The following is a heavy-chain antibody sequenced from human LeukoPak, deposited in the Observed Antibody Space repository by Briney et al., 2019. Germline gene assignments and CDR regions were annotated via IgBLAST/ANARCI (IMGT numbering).Heavy chain of an antibody. CDR3: ASQSEVVVITTGPHYGMDV. CDR2: INHSGST. J-gene: IGHJ6*02. D-gene: IGHD3-22*01. Sequence: PSETLSLTCNVSGASVSSGSYYWSWIRQPPGKGLEWIGEINHSGSTNYNPSLKSRVTISVDTSKNQFSLKLSSVTAADTAVYYCASQSEVVVITTGPHYGMDVWGQGTTVTVSS. V-gene: IGHV4-39*07. CDR1: GASVSSGSYY.